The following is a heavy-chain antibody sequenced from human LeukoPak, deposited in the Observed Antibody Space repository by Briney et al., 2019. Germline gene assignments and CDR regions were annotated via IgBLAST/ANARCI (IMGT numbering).Heavy chain of an antibody. CDR3: ATRLDGYKSY. D-gene: IGHD5-24*01. CDR2: ISSSSSYI. CDR1: GFTFSTYS. V-gene: IGHV3-21*01. J-gene: IGHJ4*02. Sequence: AGGSLRLSCAASGFTFSTYSMNWVRQAPGKGLEWVSSISSSSSYIYYADSVKGRFTISRDNAKNSLYLQMNSLRAEDTAVYYCATRLDGYKSYWGQGTLVTVSS.